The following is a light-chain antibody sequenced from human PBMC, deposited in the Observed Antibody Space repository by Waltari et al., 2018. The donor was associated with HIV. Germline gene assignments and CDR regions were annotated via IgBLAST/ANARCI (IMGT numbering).Light chain of an antibody. CDR3: QQYNYFPWT. V-gene: IGKV1-5*03. CDR1: HSVRRS. CDR2: RAS. Sequence: DIQMSQSPSTLSASVGDRVSITCRASHSVRRSLAWYQQTPGKAPKLLIYRASILESGVPSRFSGSGSGTEFTLTISSLQPDDFATYFCQQYNYFPWTFGQGTKVDIK. J-gene: IGKJ1*01.